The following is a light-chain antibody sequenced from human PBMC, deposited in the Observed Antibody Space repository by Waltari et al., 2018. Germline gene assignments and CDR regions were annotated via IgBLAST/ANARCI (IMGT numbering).Light chain of an antibody. J-gene: IGKJ5*01. CDR1: QSVLYRPTNKNF. V-gene: IGKV4-1*01. CDR2: WAS. Sequence: DIVLTQSSELLAGSLGETATISCKSSQSVLYRPTNKNFLAWYQQKPGQYPKLLIYWASTRASGVPDRFSGSGSGSDFTLTISNLQAEDVALYFCQQYYSTCTFGQGTRLEIK. CDR3: QQYYSTCT.